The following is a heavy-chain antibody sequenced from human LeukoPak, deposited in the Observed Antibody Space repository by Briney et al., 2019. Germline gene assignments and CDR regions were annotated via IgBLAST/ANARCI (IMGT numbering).Heavy chain of an antibody. CDR3: AKETYSSGWYPYFDY. D-gene: IGHD6-19*01. CDR2: ISGSGGST. Sequence: GGSLRLSCAASGFTFSSYAMSWVRQAPGKGLEWVSGISGSGGSTYYADSVKGRFTISRDNSENTLFLQMNSLRAEDTAVYYCAKETYSSGWYPYFDYWGQGTLVTVSS. J-gene: IGHJ4*02. CDR1: GFTFSSYA. V-gene: IGHV3-23*01.